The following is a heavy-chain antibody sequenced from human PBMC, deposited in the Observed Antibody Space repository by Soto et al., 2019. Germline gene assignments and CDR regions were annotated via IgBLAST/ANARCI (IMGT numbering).Heavy chain of an antibody. J-gene: IGHJ4*02. D-gene: IGHD3-22*01. CDR3: AKSTMIVVVITDFDY. CDR2: ISSSSSYT. V-gene: IGHV3-11*06. Sequence: PGGSLRLSCAASGFTFSDYYMSWIRQAPGKGLEWVSYISSSSSYTNYADSVKGRFTISRDNAKNSLYLQMNSLRAEDTAVYYCAKSTMIVVVITDFDYWGQGTLVTVSS. CDR1: GFTFSDYY.